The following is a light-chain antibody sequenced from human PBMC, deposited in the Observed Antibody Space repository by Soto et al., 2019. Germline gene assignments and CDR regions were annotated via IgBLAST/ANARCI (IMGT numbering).Light chain of an antibody. CDR1: SSNIGAGYD. Sequence: QSVLTQPPSVSGAPGQRVTISCTGSSSNIGAGYDVHWYQQLPGTAPKLLIYGNSNRPSGVPDRFSGSKSGTSASLAITGLQAEDEAYYYCQSYDSSLSGFYVSGTGT. CDR3: QSYDSSLSGFYV. CDR2: GNS. V-gene: IGLV1-40*01. J-gene: IGLJ1*01.